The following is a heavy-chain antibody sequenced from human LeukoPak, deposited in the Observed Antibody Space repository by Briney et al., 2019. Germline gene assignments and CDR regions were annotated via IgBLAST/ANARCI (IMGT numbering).Heavy chain of an antibody. V-gene: IGHV4-59*08. J-gene: IGHJ3*02. CDR3: ARRVYSNLNDAFDI. CDR2: IYYSGST. D-gene: IGHD4-11*01. Sequence: PSETLSLTCTVSGGSISSYYWSWIRQPPGKEREGMGYIYYSGSTNYNPSLKSRVTISVDTSKNQFSLKLSSVTAADTAVYYCARRVYSNLNDAFDIWGQGTMVTVSS. CDR1: GGSISSYY.